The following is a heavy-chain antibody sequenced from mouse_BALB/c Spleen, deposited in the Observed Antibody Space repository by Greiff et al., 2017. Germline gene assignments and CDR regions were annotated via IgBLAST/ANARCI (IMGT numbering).Heavy chain of an antibody. CDR3: ARSIYEAYFDV. V-gene: IGHV5-17*02. CDR2: ISSGSSTI. CDR1: GFTFSSFG. D-gene: IGHD2-3*01. J-gene: IGHJ1*01. Sequence: EVQLVESGGGLVQPGGSRKLSCAASGFTFSSFGMHWVRQAPEKGLEWVAYISSGSSTIYYADTVKGRFTISRDNPKNTLFLQMTSLRSEDTAMYYCARSIYEAYFDVWGAGTTVTVSS.